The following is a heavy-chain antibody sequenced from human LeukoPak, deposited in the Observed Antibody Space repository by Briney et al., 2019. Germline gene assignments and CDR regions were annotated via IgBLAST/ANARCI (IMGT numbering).Heavy chain of an antibody. CDR1: GFTFSSYG. Sequence: GGSLRLSCAASGFTFSSYGMHWVRQAPGKGLEWVAFIRYDGSNKYYADSVKGRFTISRDNSKNTLYLQMNSLRAEDTAVYYCASPYSSRWYELCYWGQGTLVTVSS. CDR2: IRYDGSNK. CDR3: ASPYSSRWYELCY. J-gene: IGHJ4*02. D-gene: IGHD6-13*01. V-gene: IGHV3-30*02.